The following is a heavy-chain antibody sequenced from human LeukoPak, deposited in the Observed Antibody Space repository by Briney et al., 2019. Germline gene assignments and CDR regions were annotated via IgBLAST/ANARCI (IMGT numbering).Heavy chain of an antibody. J-gene: IGHJ4*02. CDR3: AREDLVGATKYDY. V-gene: IGHV1-2*04. CDR1: GYSFTGYY. CDR2: ISPKSGGT. D-gene: IGHD1-26*01. Sequence: ASVKVSCKASGYSFTGYYMHWVRQAPGQGLEWMGWISPKSGGTNYAQKFRGWVTMTRDTSISTVYMELSRLRSDDTAVYYCAREDLVGATKYDYWGQGTLVTVPS.